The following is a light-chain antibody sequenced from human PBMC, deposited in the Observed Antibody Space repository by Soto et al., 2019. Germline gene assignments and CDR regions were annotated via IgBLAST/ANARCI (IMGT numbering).Light chain of an antibody. CDR2: RNN. Sequence: QSVLTQPPSASGTPGQRVTISCSGSSSNIGSNYVYWYQQLPGTAPKLLIYRNNQRPSGVPDRFSGSKSGTSASLAISGLRSEDEADYYCAAWDDSLSALNYAFGTGTKVTVL. CDR1: SSNIGSNY. V-gene: IGLV1-47*01. CDR3: AAWDDSLSALNYA. J-gene: IGLJ1*01.